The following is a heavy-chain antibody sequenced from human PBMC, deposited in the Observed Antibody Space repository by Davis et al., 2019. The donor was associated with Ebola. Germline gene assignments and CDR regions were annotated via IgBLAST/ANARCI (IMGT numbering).Heavy chain of an antibody. V-gene: IGHV1-2*02. CDR3: AIYPFGQLVSF. Sequence: ASVKVSCKASGYTFTGYYMHWVRQAPGQGLEWMGWINPNSGGTNYAQKFQGRVTMTRDTSISTAYLQWSSLKASDTAMYYCAIYPFGQLVSFWGQGTLVTVSS. CDR2: INPNSGGT. J-gene: IGHJ4*02. D-gene: IGHD6-6*01. CDR1: GYTFTGYY.